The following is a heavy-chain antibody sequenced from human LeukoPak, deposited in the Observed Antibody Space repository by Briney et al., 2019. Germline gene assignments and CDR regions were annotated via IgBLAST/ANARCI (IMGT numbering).Heavy chain of an antibody. CDR3: ARDGVRWELSSAFDI. CDR1: GYMFTSYG. Sequence: GASVKVSCKASGYMFTSYGISWVRQAPGQGLEWMGWISGYTGNTNSAQKLQGRVTMTTDTSTSTAYMELRSLRPDDTAVYYCARDGVRWELSSAFDIWGQGTMVTVSS. D-gene: IGHD4-23*01. J-gene: IGHJ3*02. CDR2: ISGYTGNT. V-gene: IGHV1-18*01.